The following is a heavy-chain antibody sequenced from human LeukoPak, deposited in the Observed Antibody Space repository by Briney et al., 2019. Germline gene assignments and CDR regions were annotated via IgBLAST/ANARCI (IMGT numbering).Heavy chain of an antibody. D-gene: IGHD1-14*01. J-gene: IGHJ6*02. CDR2: ISYDGSNK. V-gene: IGHV3-30*18. CDR3: AKGVAGYYYGMDV. CDR1: GFTFSSYG. Sequence: GRSLRLSCAASGFTFSSYGMHWVRQAPGKGLEGVAVISYDGSNKYYADSVKGRFTISRDNSKNTLYLQMNSLRAEDTAVYYCAKGVAGYYYGMDVWGQGTTVTVSS.